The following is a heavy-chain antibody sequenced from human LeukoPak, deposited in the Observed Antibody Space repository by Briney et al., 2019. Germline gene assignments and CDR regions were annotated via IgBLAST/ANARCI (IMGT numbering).Heavy chain of an antibody. Sequence: SGGSLRLSCAASGFTFSSYAMSWVRQAPGKGLEWVSAISGSGGSTYYADSVKGRFTISRDNSKNTLYLQMNSLRAEDTAVYYCAKDLGYSGYDAIDYWGQGTLVTVSS. CDR2: ISGSGGST. J-gene: IGHJ4*02. D-gene: IGHD5-12*01. CDR1: GFTFSSYA. CDR3: AKDLGYSGYDAIDY. V-gene: IGHV3-23*01.